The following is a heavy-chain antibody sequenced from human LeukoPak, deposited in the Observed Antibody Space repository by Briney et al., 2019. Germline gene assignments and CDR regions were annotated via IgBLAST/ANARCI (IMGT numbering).Heavy chain of an antibody. CDR1: GYTFTGYY. V-gene: IGHV1-2*02. CDR2: INPNSGGT. J-gene: IGHJ6*03. D-gene: IGHD3-10*01. Sequence: ASVKVSCKASGYTFTGYYMHWVRQAPGQGLEWMGWINPNSGGTNYAQKFQGRVTMTRDTSISTAYMELSRLRSDDTAVYYCARVRYYYYYYMDVWGKGTTVTVSS. CDR3: ARVRYYYYYYMDV.